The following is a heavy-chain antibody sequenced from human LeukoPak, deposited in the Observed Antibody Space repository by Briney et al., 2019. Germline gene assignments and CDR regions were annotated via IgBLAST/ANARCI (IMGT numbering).Heavy chain of an antibody. CDR2: IYHSGTT. V-gene: IGHV4-30-2*01. Sequence: SETLSLTCAVSGGSMSSGGYSWSWIRQPPGKGLEFIGYIYHSGTTYYHPSLRSRLTISVDRSENQLSLKLTSVTTADTAVYYCAKMSSSSNWFDPWGQGTLVTVSS. D-gene: IGHD6-6*01. CDR1: GGSMSSGGYS. J-gene: IGHJ5*02. CDR3: AKMSSSSNWFDP.